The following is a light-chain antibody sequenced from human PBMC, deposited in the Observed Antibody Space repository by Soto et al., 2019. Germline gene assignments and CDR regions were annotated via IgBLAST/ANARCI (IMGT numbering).Light chain of an antibody. J-gene: IGKJ1*01. Sequence: DIQMTQSPSTLSASVGDRVTITCRASQSISSWLAWYQQKPGKAPKLLIYDASSLESGVPSRFSGSGSATEFTLTISSLQPDDFATYYCQQYNNYWTFGQGTRVEIK. V-gene: IGKV1-5*01. CDR1: QSISSW. CDR3: QQYNNYWT. CDR2: DAS.